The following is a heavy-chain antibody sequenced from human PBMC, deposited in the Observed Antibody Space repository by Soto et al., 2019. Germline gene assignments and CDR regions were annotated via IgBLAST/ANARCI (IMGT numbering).Heavy chain of an antibody. V-gene: IGHV4-4*02. CDR3: ASMGYHYGSGSYPLDY. Sequence: SETLSLTCAVSGGSISSSNWWSWVRQPPGKGLEWIGEIYHSGSTNYNPSLKSRVTISLDTSKNQFSLNLRSVTAADTAVYYCASMGYHYGSGSYPLDYWGQGTLVTVSS. CDR1: GGSISSSNW. D-gene: IGHD3-10*01. J-gene: IGHJ4*02. CDR2: IYHSGST.